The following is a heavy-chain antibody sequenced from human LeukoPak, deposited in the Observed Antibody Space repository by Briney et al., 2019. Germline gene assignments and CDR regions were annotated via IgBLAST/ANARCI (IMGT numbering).Heavy chain of an antibody. Sequence: GASVKVSCKASGYTFTGYYMHWVRQAPGQGLEWMGWINPNNGGTNYAQKFQGRVTMTRDTSISTAYMELSRLRSDDTAVYYCAASAVAGDYFDYWGQGTLVTVSS. D-gene: IGHD6-19*01. V-gene: IGHV1-2*02. CDR1: GYTFTGYY. J-gene: IGHJ4*02. CDR2: INPNNGGT. CDR3: AASAVAGDYFDY.